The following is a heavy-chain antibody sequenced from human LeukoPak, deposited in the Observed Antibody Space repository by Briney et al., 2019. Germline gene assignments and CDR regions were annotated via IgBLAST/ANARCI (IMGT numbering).Heavy chain of an antibody. Sequence: SETLSLTCTVSGGSISSYYWSWIRQPPGKGLEWIGYIYYSGSTNYNPSLKSRVTISVDTSKNQFSLKLSSVTAADTAVYYCARALPVLRYFDWKAHDAFDIWGQGTMVTVSS. CDR1: GGSISSYY. J-gene: IGHJ3*02. CDR2: IYYSGST. CDR3: ARALPVLRYFDWKAHDAFDI. V-gene: IGHV4-59*01. D-gene: IGHD3-9*01.